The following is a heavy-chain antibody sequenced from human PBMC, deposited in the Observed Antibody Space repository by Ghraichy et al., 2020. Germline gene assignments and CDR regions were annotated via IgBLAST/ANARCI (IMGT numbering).Heavy chain of an antibody. CDR3: ARGWGNFDH. D-gene: IGHD3-16*01. CDR1: GLTFSSYW. CDR2: MKHDGSEK. Sequence: GGSLRLSCAVSGLTFSSYWMSWVRQAPGKGLEWVANMKHDGSEKNYLDSVKGRFTISRDNAKNTLYLQMNSLRAEDTAVYYCARGWGNFDHWGRGTLVTVSS. J-gene: IGHJ4*02. V-gene: IGHV3-7*03.